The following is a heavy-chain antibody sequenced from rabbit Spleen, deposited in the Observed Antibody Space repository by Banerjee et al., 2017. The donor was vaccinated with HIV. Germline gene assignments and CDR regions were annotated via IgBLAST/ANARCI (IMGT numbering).Heavy chain of an antibody. V-gene: IGHV1S40*01. J-gene: IGHJ4*01. CDR2: IDVTKHGNT. Sequence: VESGGGLVQPGASLTLTCTASGFSFSFNSYMCWVRQAPGKGLEWIACIDVTKHGNTYYATWTKGRFTISETSSTTVTPQMTSLTAADTATYFCARDSAGREDFNLWGPGTLVTVS. D-gene: IGHD4-2*01. CDR3: ARDSAGREDFNL. CDR1: GFSFSFNSY.